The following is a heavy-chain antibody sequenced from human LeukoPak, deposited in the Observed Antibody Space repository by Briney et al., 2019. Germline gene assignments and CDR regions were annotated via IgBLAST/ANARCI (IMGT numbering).Heavy chain of an antibody. J-gene: IGHJ6*03. V-gene: IGHV1-2*02. CDR1: GYTFTGYY. Sequence: ASVKVSCKASGYTFTGYYMHWVRQAPGQGLEWMGWINPNSGGTNYAQKFQGRVTMTRDTSISTAYMELSRLRSDDTAVYYCARLLQSMVRGVYYRTGYYYYYMDVWGKGTTVTISS. D-gene: IGHD3-10*01. CDR2: INPNSGGT. CDR3: ARLLQSMVRGVYYRTGYYYYYMDV.